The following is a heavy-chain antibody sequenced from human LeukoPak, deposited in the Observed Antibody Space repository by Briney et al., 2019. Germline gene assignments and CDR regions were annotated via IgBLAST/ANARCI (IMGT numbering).Heavy chain of an antibody. CDR1: GFTFSSYS. CDR2: IYYSGST. D-gene: IGHD3-22*01. J-gene: IGHJ4*02. Sequence: PGGSLRLSCAVSGFTFSSYSIDWVRQAPGKGLEWIGYIYYSGSTNYNPSLKSRVTISVDTSKNQFSLKLSSVTAADTAVYYCARANYDSSGHIDYWGQGTLVTVSS. CDR3: ARANYDSSGHIDY. V-gene: IGHV4-59*01.